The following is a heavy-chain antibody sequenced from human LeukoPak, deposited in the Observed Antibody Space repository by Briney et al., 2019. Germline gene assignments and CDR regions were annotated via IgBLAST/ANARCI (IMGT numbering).Heavy chain of an antibody. CDR1: GFTFSDYY. V-gene: IGHV3-11*01. D-gene: IGHD4-17*01. CDR2: ISSSGSTT. J-gene: IGHJ4*02. CDR3: ARDRYGDFKADY. Sequence: GGSLRLSCAASGFTFSDYYMSWIRQAPGKGLERVSYISSSGSTTYYADSVKGRFTISRDNAKNSLYLQMNSLRAEDTAVYYCARDRYGDFKADYWGQGTLVTVSS.